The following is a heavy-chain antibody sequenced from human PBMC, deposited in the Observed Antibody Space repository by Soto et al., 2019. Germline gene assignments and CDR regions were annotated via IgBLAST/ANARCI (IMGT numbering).Heavy chain of an antibody. CDR3: ARGRSWYGMDV. CDR1: GGSFSGYY. CDR2: INHSGST. Sequence: QVQLQQWGAGLLKPSETLSLTCAVYGGSFSGYYWSWIRQPPGKGLEWIGEINHSGSTNYNPSLKSRVTISVDTSKSQFSLRLSSVTAAATAVYYCARGRSWYGMDVWGQGTTVTVSS. J-gene: IGHJ6*02. V-gene: IGHV4-34*01. D-gene: IGHD6-13*01.